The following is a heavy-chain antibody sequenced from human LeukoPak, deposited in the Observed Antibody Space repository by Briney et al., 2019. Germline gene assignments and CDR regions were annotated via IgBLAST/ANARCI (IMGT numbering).Heavy chain of an antibody. CDR2: MYHSGST. CDR1: GGSISISNW. D-gene: IGHD3-9*01. Sequence: PSGTLSLTCAVSGGSISISNWWSWVRQPPGKGLDWIGEMYHSGSTNYNPSLKSRVTISVDKSKNQFSLKLSSVTAADTAVYYCARGRYSAGDNWFDPWGQGTLVTVSS. J-gene: IGHJ5*02. CDR3: ARGRYSAGDNWFDP. V-gene: IGHV4-4*02.